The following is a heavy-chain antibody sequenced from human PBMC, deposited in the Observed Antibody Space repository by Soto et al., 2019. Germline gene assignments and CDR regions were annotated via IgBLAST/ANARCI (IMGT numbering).Heavy chain of an antibody. CDR1: GASISSPHDY. D-gene: IGHD3-10*01. CDR2: IYYTGST. V-gene: IGHV4-39*07. CDR3: ARGSYGSGSIDY. J-gene: IGHJ4*02. Sequence: SETLSLTCTVSGASISSPHDYWGWIRQSPGKGLEWIGSIYYTGSTYYNPSLKSRVTISVDTSKNQFSLKLSSVTAADTAVYYCARGSYGSGSIDYWGQGTLVTVSS.